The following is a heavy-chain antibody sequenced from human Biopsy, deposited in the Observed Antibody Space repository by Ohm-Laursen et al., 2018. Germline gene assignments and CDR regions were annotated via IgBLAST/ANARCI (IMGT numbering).Heavy chain of an antibody. J-gene: IGHJ4*02. V-gene: IGHV4-59*01. CDR2: ISYTGGI. CDR1: GGSISGYH. D-gene: IGHD2-2*01. Sequence: GTLSLTCTVYGGSISGYHWSWIRKSPGKGLGWLAYISYTGGITSNPSLNGRATMSLDTSKNQFSLRLIYVTAADTAVYYCARMPHFDYWGQGILVTVSS. CDR3: ARMPHFDY.